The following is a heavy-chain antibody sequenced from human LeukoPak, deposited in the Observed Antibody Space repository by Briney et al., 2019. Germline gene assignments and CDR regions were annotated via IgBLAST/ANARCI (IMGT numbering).Heavy chain of an antibody. CDR2: DSSSVSYI. CDR3: ARADYDFWSGSFDY. J-gene: IGHJ4*02. D-gene: IGHD3-3*01. CDR1: GFTFHTDS. V-gene: IGHV3-21*01. Sequence: GRSHSPSCAASGFTFHTDSMNWARQAPGDRTEWVSIDSSSVSYIYYADSVKGRFTISRDNAKNSLYLLMNSLRAEDTAVYYCARADYDFWSGSFDYWGQGTLVTVSS.